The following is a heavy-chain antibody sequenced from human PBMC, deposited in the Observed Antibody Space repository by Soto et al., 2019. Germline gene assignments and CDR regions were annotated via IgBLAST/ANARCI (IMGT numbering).Heavy chain of an antibody. V-gene: IGHV4-34*01. Sequence: KTSETLSLTCAVYGGSFSGYYWSWIRQPPGKGLEWIGEINHSGSTNYNPSLKSRVTISVDTSKNQFSLKLGSVTAADTAVYYCARAHRITIFGVVIISGWFDPWGQGTLVTVSS. CDR3: ARAHRITIFGVVIISGWFDP. J-gene: IGHJ5*02. D-gene: IGHD3-3*01. CDR1: GGSFSGYY. CDR2: INHSGST.